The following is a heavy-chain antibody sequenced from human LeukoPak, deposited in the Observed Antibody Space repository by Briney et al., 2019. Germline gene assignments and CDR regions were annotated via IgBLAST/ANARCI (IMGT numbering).Heavy chain of an antibody. V-gene: IGHV3-23*01. D-gene: IGHD6-19*01. CDR1: GFTFNTYA. Sequence: PGGSLRLSCAASGFTFNTYAMSWDRQAPGKGLEWVSSMSGSGSSTYYADSVKGRFTISRDNSKNTLYLRMNRLRAEDTALYYCASARGYSSVYKWGQGTLVTVSS. CDR2: MSGSGSST. CDR3: ASARGYSSVYK. J-gene: IGHJ4*02.